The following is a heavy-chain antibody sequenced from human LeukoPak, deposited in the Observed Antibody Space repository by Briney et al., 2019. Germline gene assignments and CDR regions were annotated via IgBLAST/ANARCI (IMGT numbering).Heavy chain of an antibody. Sequence: KVSCKGSGYSFTTYWIGWVRQMPAEGLECMGIIYPGDSDTRYSPSFQGQVTISVDKSISAANLQWSSLKASDTAMYYCARVSAVAGQGCDYWGQGTLVTVSS. CDR2: IYPGDSDT. CDR1: GYSFTTYW. D-gene: IGHD6-19*01. J-gene: IGHJ4*02. V-gene: IGHV5-51*01. CDR3: ARVSAVAGQGCDY.